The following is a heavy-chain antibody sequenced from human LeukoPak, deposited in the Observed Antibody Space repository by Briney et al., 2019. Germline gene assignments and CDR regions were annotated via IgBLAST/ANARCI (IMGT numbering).Heavy chain of an antibody. Sequence: ASVKVSCKASGYTFTSYGISWVRQAPGQGLEWMGWISAYNGNTNYAQKLQGRVTMTTDTSTSTAHMELRSLRSDDTAVYYCARDAGDGYINFDYWGQGTLVTVSS. J-gene: IGHJ4*02. CDR2: ISAYNGNT. CDR1: GYTFTSYG. V-gene: IGHV1-18*01. D-gene: IGHD5-12*01. CDR3: ARDAGDGYINFDY.